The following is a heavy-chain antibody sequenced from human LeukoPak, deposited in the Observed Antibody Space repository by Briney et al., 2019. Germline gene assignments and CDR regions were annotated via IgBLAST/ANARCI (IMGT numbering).Heavy chain of an antibody. V-gene: IGHV4-59*01. J-gene: IGHJ3*02. CDR2: IYYSGST. D-gene: IGHD6-25*01. CDR1: GGSISSYY. Sequence: PSETLSLTCTVSGGSISSYYWSWIRQPPGKGLEWIGYIYYSGSTNYNPSLKSRVTISVDTSMNQFSLKLSSVTAADTAVYYCARVGRGDAFDIWGQGTMVTVSS. CDR3: ARVGRGDAFDI.